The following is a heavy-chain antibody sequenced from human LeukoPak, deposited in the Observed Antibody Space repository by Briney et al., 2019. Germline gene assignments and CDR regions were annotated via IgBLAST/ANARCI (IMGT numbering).Heavy chain of an antibody. CDR3: AKDGKSSSQDSYHYYMDV. CDR1: GFTFSSYA. V-gene: IGHV3-23*01. CDR2: ISGSGGST. J-gene: IGHJ6*03. D-gene: IGHD6-13*01. Sequence: GGSLRLSCAASGFTFSSYAMSWVRQAPGKGLEWVSAISGSGGSTYYADSAKGRFTISRDNSKNTLYLQMNSLRAEDTAVYYCAKDGKSSSQDSYHYYMDVWGKGTTVTVSS.